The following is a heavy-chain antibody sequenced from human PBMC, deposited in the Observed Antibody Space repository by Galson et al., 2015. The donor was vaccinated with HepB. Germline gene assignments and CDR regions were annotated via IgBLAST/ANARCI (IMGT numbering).Heavy chain of an antibody. CDR2: MNPNSGNT. CDR1: GYTFTSYD. CDR3: ARGLSNYYYYYMDV. J-gene: IGHJ6*03. V-gene: IGHV1-8*01. Sequence: SVKVSCKASGYTFTSYDINWVRQATGQGLEWMGWMNPNSGNTGYAQKFQGRVTMTRNTSISTAYMELSSLRSEDTAVYYCARGLSNYYYYYMDVWGKGTTVTVAS.